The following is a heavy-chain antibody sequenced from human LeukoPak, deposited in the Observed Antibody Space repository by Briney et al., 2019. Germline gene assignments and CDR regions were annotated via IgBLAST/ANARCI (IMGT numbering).Heavy chain of an antibody. CDR2: IKQDGSEK. Sequence: GGSLRLSCAASGFTFSSYWMSWVRRAPGKGLEWVANIKQDGSEKYYVDSVKGRFTISRDNAKNSLYLQMNSLRAEDTAVYYCARWGLAVAGLFDYWGQGTLVTVSS. J-gene: IGHJ4*02. CDR3: ARWGLAVAGLFDY. D-gene: IGHD6-19*01. CDR1: GFTFSSYW. V-gene: IGHV3-7*03.